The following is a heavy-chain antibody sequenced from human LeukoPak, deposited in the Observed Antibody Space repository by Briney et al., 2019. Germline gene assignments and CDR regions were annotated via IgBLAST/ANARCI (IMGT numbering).Heavy chain of an antibody. J-gene: IGHJ4*02. CDR3: AREGSSSSERAFDY. CDR2: INHSGST. D-gene: IGHD6-6*01. Sequence: PSETLSLTCAVYGGSFSGYYWSWIRQPPGKGLEWIGEINHSGSTNYNPSLKSRVTISVDTSKNQLSLKLSSVTAADTAVYYCAREGSSSSERAFDYWGQGTLVTVSS. V-gene: IGHV4-34*01. CDR1: GGSFSGYY.